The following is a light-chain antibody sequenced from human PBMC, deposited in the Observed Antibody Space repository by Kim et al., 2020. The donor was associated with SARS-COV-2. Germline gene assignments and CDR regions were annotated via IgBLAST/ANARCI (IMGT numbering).Light chain of an antibody. Sequence: LCPGESAALSCRVNQSVGTCLAWYQQKTGQAPRLHIYDASNRATGIPARFSGSGSGTDFTLTISSLEPEDFAVYYCEQRRSWPLAFGGESKV. V-gene: IGKV3-11*01. CDR2: DAS. J-gene: IGKJ4*01. CDR1: QSVGTC. CDR3: EQRRSWPLA.